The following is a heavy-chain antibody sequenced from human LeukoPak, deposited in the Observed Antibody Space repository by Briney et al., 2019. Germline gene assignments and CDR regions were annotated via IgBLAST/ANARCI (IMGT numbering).Heavy chain of an antibody. Sequence: SETLSLTCTVSGGSISTNNYYWSWTRQTPGKGLEWIGCIYDSGSTNYNPSLKSRATISVDTSKNQFSLNLTSVTAADAAVYYCARLRGLLRYYYYMDVWGKGTTVTISS. D-gene: IGHD1-26*01. V-gene: IGHV4-61*01. CDR1: GGSISTNNYY. CDR3: ARLRGLLRYYYYMDV. J-gene: IGHJ6*03. CDR2: IYDSGST.